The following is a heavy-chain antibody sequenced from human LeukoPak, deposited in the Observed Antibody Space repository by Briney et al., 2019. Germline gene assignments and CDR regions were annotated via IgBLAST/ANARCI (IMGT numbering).Heavy chain of an antibody. D-gene: IGHD3-10*01. CDR1: GFTFSSYG. V-gene: IGHV3-23*01. J-gene: IGHJ4*02. Sequence: GGSLRLSCAASGFTFSSYGMSWVRQAPGKGLEWVSAISGSGGSTYYADSVKGRFTISRDNSKNTLYLQMNSLRAEDTAVYYCAKAITMVRGVISVPFDYWGQGTLVTVSS. CDR3: AKAITMVRGVISVPFDY. CDR2: ISGSGGST.